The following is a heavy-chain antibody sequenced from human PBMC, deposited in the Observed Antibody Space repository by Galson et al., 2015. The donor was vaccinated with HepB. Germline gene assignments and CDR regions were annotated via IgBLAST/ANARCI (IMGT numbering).Heavy chain of an antibody. Sequence: SETLSLTYTVSGGSFNMGDYYWRWLRQPPGKGMEWIGNMSYTGSTNYNPPLKSRVTILVDTSKNQFSLKLTSVTAADTALYYCARAHKLWFAEDGGFDPWGQGTLVTVSS. CDR3: ARAHKLWFAEDGGFDP. V-gene: IGHV4-61*08. D-gene: IGHD3-10*01. J-gene: IGHJ5*02. CDR2: MSYTGST. CDR1: GGSFNMGDYY.